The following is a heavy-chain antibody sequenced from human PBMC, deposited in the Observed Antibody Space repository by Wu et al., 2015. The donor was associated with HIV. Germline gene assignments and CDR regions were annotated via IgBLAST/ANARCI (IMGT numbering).Heavy chain of an antibody. CDR3: ARDWQFHVIFDDYYIDV. J-gene: IGHJ6*03. V-gene: IGHV1-2*02. Sequence: QGHLVQSGPEVESPGASVNVSCKASGYTITDYYIHWVRQAPGQGLQWMGWINPKNGDTNYAQTFKGRITMTRDTSINTAYMVLTSLKSNDTALYFCARDWQFHVIFDDYYIDVWGEGTTVIVSS. D-gene: IGHD3-3*02. CDR1: GYTITDYY. CDR2: INPKNGDT.